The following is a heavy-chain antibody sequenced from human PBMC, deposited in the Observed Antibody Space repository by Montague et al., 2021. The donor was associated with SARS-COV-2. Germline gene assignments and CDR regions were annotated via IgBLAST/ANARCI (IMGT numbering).Heavy chain of an antibody. CDR3: ARRGRSYSGYTTAYFDY. J-gene: IGHJ4*02. D-gene: IGHD5-12*01. CDR2: IDPSDSYT. V-gene: IGHV5-10-1*01. Sequence: QSGAEVKKPGESLRISCKVSGYIFISHWITWVRQMPGKGLEWMGRIDPSDSYTNYSPSFQGHVSISVDKSISTAYLQWSSLKASDTAMYYCARRGRSYSGYTTAYFDYWGQGTLVTVSS. CDR1: GYIFISHW.